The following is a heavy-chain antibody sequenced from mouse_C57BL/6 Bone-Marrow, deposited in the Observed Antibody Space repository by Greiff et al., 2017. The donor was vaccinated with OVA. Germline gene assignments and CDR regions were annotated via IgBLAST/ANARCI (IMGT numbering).Heavy chain of an antibody. V-gene: IGHV1-50*01. CDR1: GYTFTSYW. J-gene: IGHJ2*01. CDR2: IDPSDSYT. Sequence: VQLQQPGAELVKPGASVKLSCKASGYTFTSYWMQWVKQRPGQGLEWIGEIDPSDSYTNYNQKFKGKATLTVDTSSSTAYMQLSSLTSEDSAVYYCARSALPYYFDYWGQGTTLTVSS. D-gene: IGHD3-3*01. CDR3: ARSALPYYFDY.